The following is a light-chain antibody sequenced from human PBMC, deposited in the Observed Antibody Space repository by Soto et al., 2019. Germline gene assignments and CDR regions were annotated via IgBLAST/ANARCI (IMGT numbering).Light chain of an antibody. CDR2: DVS. CDR3: CSYAGSYTSYV. J-gene: IGLJ1*01. Sequence: QSVLTQPRSVSGSPGQSVTISCTGTSSDVGGYNYVSWYQQHPGKAPKLMIYDVSKRPSGVPDRFSGSKSGHTASLTISGLQAEDEADYYCCSYAGSYTSYVFGTGTKLTVL. CDR1: SSDVGGYNY. V-gene: IGLV2-11*01.